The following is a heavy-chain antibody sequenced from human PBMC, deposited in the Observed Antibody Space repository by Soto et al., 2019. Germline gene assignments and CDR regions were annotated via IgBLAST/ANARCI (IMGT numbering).Heavy chain of an antibody. Sequence: GGSLRLSCAASGFTFSSYSMNWVRQAPGKGLEWVSSISSSSSYIYYADSVKGLFTISRDNAKNSLYLQMNSLRAEDTAVYYCAKDQELRYFDWLPTRPYYFDYWGQGTLVTVSS. CDR3: AKDQELRYFDWLPTRPYYFDY. CDR2: ISSSSSYI. V-gene: IGHV3-21*01. D-gene: IGHD3-9*01. J-gene: IGHJ4*02. CDR1: GFTFSSYS.